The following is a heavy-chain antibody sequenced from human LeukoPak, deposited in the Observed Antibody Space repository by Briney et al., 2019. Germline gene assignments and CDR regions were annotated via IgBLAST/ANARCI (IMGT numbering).Heavy chain of an antibody. CDR2: IIPILGIA. J-gene: IGHJ4*02. CDR1: GGTFTNYA. D-gene: IGHD3-22*01. Sequence: GASVKVSCKASGGTFTNYALSWVRQAPGQGLEWMGRIIPILGIANYAQKFQGRVTITADKSTSTAYMELSSLRSEDTAVYYCARGYYDSSGYLDYFDYWGQGTLVTVSS. V-gene: IGHV1-69*04. CDR3: ARGYYDSSGYLDYFDY.